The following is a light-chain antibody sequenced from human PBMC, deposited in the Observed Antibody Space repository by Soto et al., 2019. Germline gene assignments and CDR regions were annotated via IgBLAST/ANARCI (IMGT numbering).Light chain of an antibody. CDR1: QSVSSY. V-gene: IGKV3-11*01. J-gene: IGKJ1*01. Sequence: EIVLTQSPATLSLSPGERAILSCRASQSVSSYLAWYQQNPGQAPRLLIYDASNRATGIPARFSGSGSGTDFTLTISSLEPEDFAVYYCQQRSNWPPTFGQGTKVEIK. CDR2: DAS. CDR3: QQRSNWPPT.